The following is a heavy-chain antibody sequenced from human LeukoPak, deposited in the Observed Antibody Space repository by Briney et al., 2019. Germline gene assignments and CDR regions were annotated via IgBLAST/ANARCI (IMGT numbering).Heavy chain of an antibody. CDR3: TKGSHLDV. V-gene: IGHV3-23*01. Sequence: PGGSLRLSCAASGFTFSTYEMSWARQAPGKGPEWVSSISESGGRTYYADSVTGRFTISRDNSRSTLYLQMNSLRAEDTVVYYCTKGSHLDVWGQGTMVTVSS. CDR1: GFTFSTYE. D-gene: IGHD3-3*02. J-gene: IGHJ6*02. CDR2: ISESGGRT.